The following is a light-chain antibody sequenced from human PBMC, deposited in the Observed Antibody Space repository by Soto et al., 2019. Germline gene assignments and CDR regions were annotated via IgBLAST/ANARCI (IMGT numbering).Light chain of an antibody. J-gene: IGLJ3*02. CDR2: DVS. V-gene: IGLV2-11*01. Sequence: QSALTQPRSVSGSPGQSVTISCTGTSSDVGGYNYVSWYQQHPGKAPKLLIYDVSERPSGVPDRFSGSKSGNTASLTISGLQAEDEADYYCYSYAGSDTLVFGGGTKVTVL. CDR1: SSDVGGYNY. CDR3: YSYAGSDTLV.